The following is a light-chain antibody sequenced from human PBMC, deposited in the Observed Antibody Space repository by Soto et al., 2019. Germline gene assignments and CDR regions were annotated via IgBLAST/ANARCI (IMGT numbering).Light chain of an antibody. CDR1: SSDVGSYNR. V-gene: IGLV2-18*02. J-gene: IGLJ1*01. Sequence: QSVLTQPPSVSGSPGQSVTISCSGTSSDVGSYNRVSWYQQAPGTAPKVMIYEVSNRPSGVLDRFSGSKSGNTASLTFSGLQPEDEVDYYCYPSTSSNTYVFGTGTKVTVL. CDR3: YPSTSSNTYV. CDR2: EVS.